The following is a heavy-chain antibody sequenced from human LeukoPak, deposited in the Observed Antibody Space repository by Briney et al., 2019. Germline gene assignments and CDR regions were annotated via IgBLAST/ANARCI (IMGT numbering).Heavy chain of an antibody. D-gene: IGHD6-6*01. Sequence: EPLSLTCAVSGYSISSRYYWVWTPQPPGKGLEWIERIYHSGSTYYNPSLKSRVTISVDTSKNQFSLKLSAVTAADTAVYYCARRVAARLEDTFAPWGQGTLVTVSS. CDR1: GYSISSRYY. J-gene: IGHJ5*02. V-gene: IGHV4-38-2*01. CDR2: IYHSGST. CDR3: ARRVAARLEDTFAP.